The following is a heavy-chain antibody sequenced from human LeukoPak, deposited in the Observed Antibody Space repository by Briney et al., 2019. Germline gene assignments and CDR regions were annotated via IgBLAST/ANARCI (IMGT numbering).Heavy chain of an antibody. J-gene: IGHJ4*02. V-gene: IGHV4-39*01. CDR2: IYHSGSM. Sequence: SETLSVTCTLSGGSSNSSDYYWGWIRQPPGKGLEWIGSIYHSGSMYASLKSRVTISVDTSKNQFSLKMSSVTAADTAVYYCARHATSSTSGPPYDYWGQGTLVTVSS. CDR3: ARHATSSTSGPPYDY. D-gene: IGHD5-24*01. CDR1: GGSSNSSDYY.